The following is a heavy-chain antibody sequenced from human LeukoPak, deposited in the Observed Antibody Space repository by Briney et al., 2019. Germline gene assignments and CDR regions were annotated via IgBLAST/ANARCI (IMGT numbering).Heavy chain of an antibody. CDR2: ISSSSRYI. CDR3: ARGYVVMHNDY. V-gene: IGHV3-21*01. J-gene: IGHJ4*02. CDR1: GFTFSSYS. Sequence: GGSLRLSCAASGFTFSSYSMNWVRQAPGKGVEGVSSISSSSRYIYYADSVKGRFTISRDNAKKSLYLQMHSLRAEDTAVYYCARGYVVMHNDYWGQGTLVTVSS. D-gene: IGHD3-22*01.